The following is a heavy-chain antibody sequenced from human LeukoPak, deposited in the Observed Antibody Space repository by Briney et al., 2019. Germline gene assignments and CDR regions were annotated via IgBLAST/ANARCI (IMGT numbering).Heavy chain of an antibody. J-gene: IGHJ2*01. D-gene: IGHD6-19*01. CDR2: ISWNSGSI. CDR1: GLTFDDYA. CDR3: AKDIAVAVNYWYFDL. V-gene: IGHV3-9*01. Sequence: GGSLRLSCAASGLTFDDYAMHWVRQAPGKGLEWDSGISWNSGSIGYADSVKGRFTISRDNAKNSLYLQMNSLRAEDTALYYCAKDIAVAVNYWYFDLWGRGTLVTVSS.